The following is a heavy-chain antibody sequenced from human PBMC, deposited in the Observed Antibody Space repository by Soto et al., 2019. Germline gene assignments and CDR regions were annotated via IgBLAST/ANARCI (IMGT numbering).Heavy chain of an antibody. V-gene: IGHV1-2*02. CDR3: ARAQGIAAAGTKEGAFDI. J-gene: IGHJ3*02. Sequence: GASVKVSCKASGYTFTGYYMHWVRQAPGQGLGWMGWINPNSGGTNYAQKFQGRVTMTRDTSISTAYMELSRLRADDTAVYYCARAQGIAAAGTKEGAFDIWGQGTMVTVSS. CDR2: INPNSGGT. CDR1: GYTFTGYY. D-gene: IGHD6-13*01.